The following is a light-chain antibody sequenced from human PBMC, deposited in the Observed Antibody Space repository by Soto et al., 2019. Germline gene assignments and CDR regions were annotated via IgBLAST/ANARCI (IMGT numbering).Light chain of an antibody. J-gene: IGLJ2*01. CDR1: SSDVGGYNY. CDR3: CSYAGSYTFEV. CDR2: DVS. V-gene: IGLV2-11*01. Sequence: QSALTQPRSVSGSPGQSVTISCTGTSSDVGGYNYVSWYQQHPGKAPKLTIYDVSKRPSGVPDRFSGCKSGNTASLTISGLQAEDEADYYCCSYAGSYTFEVFGGGTKLTVL.